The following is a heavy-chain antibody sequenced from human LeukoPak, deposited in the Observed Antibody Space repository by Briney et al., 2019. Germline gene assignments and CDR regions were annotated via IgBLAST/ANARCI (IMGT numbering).Heavy chain of an antibody. D-gene: IGHD4-17*01. CDR2: IYYSGST. CDR1: GCSISSYY. J-gene: IGHJ4*02. CDR3: ARTGSTVTMLYPFDH. V-gene: IGHV4-59*08. Sequence: SETLSLTCTVSGCSISSYYWTWIRQPPGAGLEWIGYIYYSGSTNYNPSLKSRVTISVDTSKNQFSLKLSSVTAADTAVYYCARTGSTVTMLYPFDHWGQGTLVTVSS.